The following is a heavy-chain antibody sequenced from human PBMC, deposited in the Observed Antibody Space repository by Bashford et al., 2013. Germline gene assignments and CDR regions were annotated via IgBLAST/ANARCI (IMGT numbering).Heavy chain of an antibody. CDR2: IFYSGTT. J-gene: IGHJ4*02. CDR1: GGSINSYY. Sequence: SETLSLTCTVSGGSINSYYWSWIRQPPGKGLEWIGYIFYSGTTNYNPSLKSRVTISVDTSKNQFSLKLSSVTAADTAVYYCASSLTGDYDFWSGYSSLGFDYWGQGTLVTVSS. CDR3: ASSLTGDYDFWSGYSSLGFDY. D-gene: IGHD3-3*01. V-gene: IGHV4-59*08.